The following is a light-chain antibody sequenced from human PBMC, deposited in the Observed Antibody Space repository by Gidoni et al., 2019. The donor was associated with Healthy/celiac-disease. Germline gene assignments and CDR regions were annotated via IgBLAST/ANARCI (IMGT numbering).Light chain of an antibody. J-gene: IGKJ2*01. V-gene: IGKV2-28*01. CDR1: QSLLHSNGYNY. CDR2: LGS. Sequence: DLVMPHSPLSLPVTPGEPASISCRSSQSLLHSNGYNYLDWYLQKPGQSPQLLIYLGSNRASGVPDRLSGSGSGTDFTLKISRVEAEDVGVYYCMQALQTRYTFGQGTKLEIK. CDR3: MQALQTRYT.